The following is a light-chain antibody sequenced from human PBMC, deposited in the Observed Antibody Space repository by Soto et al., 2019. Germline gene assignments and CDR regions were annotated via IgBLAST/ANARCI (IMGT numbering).Light chain of an antibody. CDR3: QQYNSYSAGV. J-gene: IGKJ4*01. V-gene: IGKV1-5*01. Sequence: DIQMTQSPSTLSASVGDRVTITCRASQSISSWLAWYQHKPGKAPKLLIYDASRLESGVPSRFSGSGSATEFTLTISSLQPDDFATYYCQQYNSYSAGVFGGGTKVAIK. CDR2: DAS. CDR1: QSISSW.